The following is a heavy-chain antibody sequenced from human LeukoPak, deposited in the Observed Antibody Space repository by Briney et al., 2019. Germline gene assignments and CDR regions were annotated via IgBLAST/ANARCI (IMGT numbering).Heavy chain of an antibody. V-gene: IGHV3-23*01. CDR2: IGGSGTRT. CDR3: AELGITMIGGV. D-gene: IGHD3-10*02. Sequence: GGSLRLSCSASGFTFTTYGMNWVRQAPGKGLEWVSGIGGSGTRTYYADSVKGRFTISRDNSKNSLYLQMNSLRAEDTAVYYCAELGITMIGGVWGKGTTVTISS. CDR1: GFTFTTYG. J-gene: IGHJ6*04.